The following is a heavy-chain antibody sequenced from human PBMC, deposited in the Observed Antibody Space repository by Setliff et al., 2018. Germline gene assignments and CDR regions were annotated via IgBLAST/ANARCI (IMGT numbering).Heavy chain of an antibody. Sequence: PSETLSLTCAVYDGSFSDYYWSWIRQSPERGLEWIGEINHSGSTNYSPSLKSRVTISIDTSKNQFSLRLRSLTAADTAVYYCARVLVLGYNWFDPWGQGTLVTVSS. V-gene: IGHV4-34*01. CDR1: DGSFSDYY. J-gene: IGHJ5*02. D-gene: IGHD3-10*01. CDR2: INHSGST. CDR3: ARVLVLGYNWFDP.